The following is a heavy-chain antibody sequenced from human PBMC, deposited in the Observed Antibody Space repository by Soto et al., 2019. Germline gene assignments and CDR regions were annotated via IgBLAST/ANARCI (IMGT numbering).Heavy chain of an antibody. CDR1: GYTFTSYA. Sequence: QVQLVQSGAEVKKPGASVKVSCKASGYTFTSYAMQWVRQAPGQRLEWMGWINAGNGNTKYSQKFQGRVTITRDTPASTANMELISLRSEDTAVYYCARGPGGPDGPGDYWGQGTLVTVSS. CDR2: INAGNGNT. V-gene: IGHV1-3*01. CDR3: ARGPGGPDGPGDY. J-gene: IGHJ4*02. D-gene: IGHD2-15*01.